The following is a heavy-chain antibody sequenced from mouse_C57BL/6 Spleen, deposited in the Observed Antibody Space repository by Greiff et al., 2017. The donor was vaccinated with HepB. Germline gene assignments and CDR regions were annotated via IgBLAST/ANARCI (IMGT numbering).Heavy chain of an antibody. J-gene: IGHJ4*01. V-gene: IGHV1-64*01. CDR3: AREKMGGNYVFYAMDY. D-gene: IGHD2-1*01. Sequence: QVQLQQPGAELVKPGASVKLSCKASGYTFTSYWMHWVKQRPGQGLEWIGMIHPNSGSTNYNEKFKSKATLTVDKSSSTAYMQLSSLTSEDSAVYYCAREKMGGNYVFYAMDYWGQGTSVTVSS. CDR1: GYTFTSYW. CDR2: IHPNSGST.